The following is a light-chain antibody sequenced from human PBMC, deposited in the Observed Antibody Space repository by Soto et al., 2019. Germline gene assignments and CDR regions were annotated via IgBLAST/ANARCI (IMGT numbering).Light chain of an antibody. V-gene: IGKV3-15*01. CDR1: QSVSSN. CDR3: QQFNNSPCT. Sequence: EIVMTQSPATLSVSPGERATLSCRASQSVSSNLAWYQQKPGQAPRLLIYGASNRATGIPARFSGSGSGTEYTQTLSSLQSKNFPVYSCQQFNNSPCT. CDR2: GAS. J-gene: IGKJ2*02.